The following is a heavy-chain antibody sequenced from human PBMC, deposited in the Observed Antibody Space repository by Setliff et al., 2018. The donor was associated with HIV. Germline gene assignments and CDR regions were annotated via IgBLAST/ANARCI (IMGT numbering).Heavy chain of an antibody. CDR2: INHSGST. CDR1: GGSFSGYY. Sequence: PSETLSLTCAVYGGSFSGYYWSWIRQPPGKGLEWIGEINHSGSTNYNPSLKSRVTISVDTSKNQFSVKLSPVTAADTAVYYCARGHPLYSGSYYGDYWGQGTLVTVSS. D-gene: IGHD1-26*01. CDR3: ARGHPLYSGSYYGDY. V-gene: IGHV4-34*01. J-gene: IGHJ4*02.